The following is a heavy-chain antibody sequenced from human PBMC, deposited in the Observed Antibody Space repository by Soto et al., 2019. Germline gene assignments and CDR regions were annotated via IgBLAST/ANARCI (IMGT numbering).Heavy chain of an antibody. CDR3: AKVYDGYFDY. V-gene: IGHV4-30-2*01. CDR1: GGSISSGGYS. CDR2: IYHSGST. Sequence: SETLSLTCAVSGGSISSGGYSWSWIRQPPGKGLEWIGYIYHSGSTYYNPSLKSRVTISVDRSKNQFSLKLSSVTAADTAVYYCAKVYDGYFDYWGQGTLVTVSS. J-gene: IGHJ4*02. D-gene: IGHD5-12*01.